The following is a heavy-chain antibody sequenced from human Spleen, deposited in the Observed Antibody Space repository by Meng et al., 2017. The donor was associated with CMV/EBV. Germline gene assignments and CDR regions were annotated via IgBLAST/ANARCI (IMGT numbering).Heavy chain of an antibody. CDR2: VSDSGSA. D-gene: IGHD1-20*01. V-gene: IGHV4-59*01. CDR1: RASISSFY. CDR3: ARVTGTTQHYFDY. Sequence: SETLSLTCTISRASISSFYWSWIRQPPGKGLQWIGCVSDSGSAKYNPSLESRGTISRDRSRNQFYLNLNSVTAADTAMYFCARVTGTTQHYFDYWGQGMLVTVSS. J-gene: IGHJ4*02.